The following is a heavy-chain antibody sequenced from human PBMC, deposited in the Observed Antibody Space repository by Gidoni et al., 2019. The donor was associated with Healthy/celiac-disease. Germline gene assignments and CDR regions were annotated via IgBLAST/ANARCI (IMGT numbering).Heavy chain of an antibody. V-gene: IGHV3-21*01. CDR3: ARDVEAYYYGMDV. Sequence: ELQLVESGGGLVKPVGSLRLSCSASGFPFSSYSMNWVRPAPGKGLEWVSSISSSSSYIYYADSVKGRFTISRDNAKNSLYLQMNSLRDEDTAVYYCARDVEAYYYGMDVWGQGTTVTVSS. J-gene: IGHJ6*02. CDR2: ISSSSSYI. CDR1: GFPFSSYS.